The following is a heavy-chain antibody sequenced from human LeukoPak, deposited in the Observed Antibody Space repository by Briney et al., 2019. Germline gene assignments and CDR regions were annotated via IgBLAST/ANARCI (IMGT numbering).Heavy chain of an antibody. J-gene: IGHJ3*02. CDR3: ARGGGAFDI. Sequence: GGSLRLSCAASGFTFSNYNMNWVRRAPGKGLEWVSSISNSSSYIYYADSVKGRFTISRDNAKNSLYLQMNSLRAEDTAVYFCARGGGAFDIWGQGTMATVYS. CDR2: ISNSSSYI. V-gene: IGHV3-21*01. D-gene: IGHD5-12*01. CDR1: GFTFSNYN.